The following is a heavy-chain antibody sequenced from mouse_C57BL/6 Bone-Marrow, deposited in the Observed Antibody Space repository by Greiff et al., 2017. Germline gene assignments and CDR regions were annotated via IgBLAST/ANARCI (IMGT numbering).Heavy chain of an antibody. J-gene: IGHJ1*03. Sequence: VQLVESGPGLVAPSQSLSITCTVSGFSLTSYAISWVRQPPGKGLEWLGVIWTGGGTNYNSALKSRLSISKDNSKRQVFLKMNSLQTDDTARYYCARKVYYGSPHWYFDVWGTGTTVTVSS. CDR3: ARKVYYGSPHWYFDV. CDR1: GFSLTSYA. D-gene: IGHD1-1*01. CDR2: IWTGGGT. V-gene: IGHV2-9-1*01.